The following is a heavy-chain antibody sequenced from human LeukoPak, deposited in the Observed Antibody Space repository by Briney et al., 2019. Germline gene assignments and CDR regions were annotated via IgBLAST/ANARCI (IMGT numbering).Heavy chain of an antibody. J-gene: IGHJ5*02. V-gene: IGHV1-69*13. Sequence: SVKVSCKASGYTFTSYDINWVRQATGQGLEWMGWMNPITGTANYAQEFQGRVTITADESTSTAYMELSSLRSDDTAVYYCARDRKWELGNWFDPWGQGTLVTVSS. D-gene: IGHD1-26*01. CDR3: ARDRKWELGNWFDP. CDR1: GYTFTSYD. CDR2: MNPITGTA.